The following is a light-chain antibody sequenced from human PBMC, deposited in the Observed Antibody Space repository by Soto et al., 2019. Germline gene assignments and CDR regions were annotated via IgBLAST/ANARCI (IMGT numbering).Light chain of an antibody. CDR2: DAS. CDR1: QSVSSY. V-gene: IGKV3-11*01. J-gene: IGKJ5*01. CDR3: QQRSNWPPSIT. Sequence: EIVLTQSPATLSLSPGERATLSCRASQSVSSYSAWYQQKPGQAPRLLIYDASNRATGIPARFSGSGSGTDFTLTISSLEPEDFAVYYCQQRSNWPPSITFGQGTRLEI.